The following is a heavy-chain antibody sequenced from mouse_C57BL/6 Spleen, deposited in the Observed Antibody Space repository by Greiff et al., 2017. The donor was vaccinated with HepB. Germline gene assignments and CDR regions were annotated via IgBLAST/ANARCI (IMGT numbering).Heavy chain of an antibody. CDR1: GFTFSDYG. V-gene: IGHV5-17*01. J-gene: IGHJ4*01. CDR3: VDYGKDAMDY. Sequence: EVKLMESGGGLVKPGGSLKLSCAASGFTFSDYGMHWVRQAPEKGLEWVAYISSGSSTIYYADTVKGRFTISRDNAKNTLFLQMTSLRSEDTAMYYCVDYGKDAMDYWGQGTSVTVSS. D-gene: IGHD2-1*01. CDR2: ISSGSSTI.